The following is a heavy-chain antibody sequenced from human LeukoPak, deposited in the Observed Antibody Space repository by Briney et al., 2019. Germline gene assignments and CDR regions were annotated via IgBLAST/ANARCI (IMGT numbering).Heavy chain of an antibody. CDR2: MNPNSGNT. J-gene: IGHJ4*02. CDR1: GYTFTSYD. Sequence: ASVKVSCKASGYTFTSYDINWVRQATGQGLEWMGWMNPNSGNTGYAQKFQGRVTMTRNTSISTAYMELSSLRPEDTAVYYCAREFKVGAKLVGYWGQGTLVTVSS. CDR3: AREFKVGAKLVGY. V-gene: IGHV1-8*01. D-gene: IGHD1-26*01.